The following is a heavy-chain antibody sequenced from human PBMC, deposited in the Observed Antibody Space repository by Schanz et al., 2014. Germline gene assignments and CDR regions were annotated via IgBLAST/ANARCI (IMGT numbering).Heavy chain of an antibody. Sequence: QVQLVQSGAEVKKPGASVKVSCKASGYTFTSYGINWVRQAPGQGLEWMGMINPSGGSTTYAQKFQGRVTITADKSTSTAYMELSSLRSEDTAVYYCARGPSQGYSYGHNIGAYYYGMDVWGQGTTVTVSS. V-gene: IGHV1-46*01. CDR3: ARGPSQGYSYGHNIGAYYYGMDV. CDR2: INPSGGST. J-gene: IGHJ6*02. D-gene: IGHD5-18*01. CDR1: GYTFTSYG.